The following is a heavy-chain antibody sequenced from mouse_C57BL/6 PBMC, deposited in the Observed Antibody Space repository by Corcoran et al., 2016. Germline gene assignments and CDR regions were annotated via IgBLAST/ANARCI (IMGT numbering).Heavy chain of an antibody. J-gene: IGHJ3*01. D-gene: IGHD3-3*01. V-gene: IGHV1-26*01. CDR1: GYTFTDYY. Sequence: EVPLQQSGPERVKPGASMKISCKASGYTFTDYYMNWVKKSHGKSLEWIGDINPNNGGTSYNQKFKGKATLTVDKSSSTAYMELRSLTSEDSAVYYCARSRAQVCAYWGQGTLVTVSA. CDR2: INPNNGGT. CDR3: ARSRAQVCAY.